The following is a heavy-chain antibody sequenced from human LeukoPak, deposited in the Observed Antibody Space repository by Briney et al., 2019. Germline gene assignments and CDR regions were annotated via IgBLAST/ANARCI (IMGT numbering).Heavy chain of an antibody. J-gene: IGHJ4*02. CDR1: GFTFSSYS. V-gene: IGHV3-21*01. CDR3: AGGYDFWSGYFPSSTYYFDH. CDR2: ISSSSSDI. Sequence: PGGSLRLSCAASGFTFSSYSMNWVRQAPGKGLEWVSSISSSSSDIYYADSVKGRFTISRDNAKNSLYLQMNSLRAEDTAVYYCAGGYDFWSGYFPSSTYYFDHWGQGTLVTVSS. D-gene: IGHD3-3*01.